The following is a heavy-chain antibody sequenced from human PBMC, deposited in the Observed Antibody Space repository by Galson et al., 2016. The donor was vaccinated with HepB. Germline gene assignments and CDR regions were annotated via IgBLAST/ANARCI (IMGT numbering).Heavy chain of an antibody. J-gene: IGHJ3*02. V-gene: IGHV4-61*08. D-gene: IGHD3-9*01. CDR3: ARWALGSYDYLTAVLRAFDT. CDR1: GGSISSGGYY. Sequence: ETLSLTCSVSGGSISSGGYYWSWIRQSPGKGLEWIGETKHGGGTNYNPSLKSRVTISIATSTNQFSLKLRSVTAADTAMYYCARWALGSYDYLTAVLRAFDTWGQGTMVTVSS. CDR2: TKHGGGT.